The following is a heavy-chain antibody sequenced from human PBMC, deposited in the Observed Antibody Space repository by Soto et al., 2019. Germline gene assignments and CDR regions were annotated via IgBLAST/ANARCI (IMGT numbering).Heavy chain of an antibody. Sequence: ASVKVSCKASGYTFTGYYMHWVRQAPGQGLEWMGWINPNSGGTDYAQKFQGRVTMTRDTSISTAYMELSSLRSEDTAVYYCARDLTYYYDSSGYPLGSGMDVWGQGTTVTVSS. V-gene: IGHV1-2*02. J-gene: IGHJ6*02. CDR1: GYTFTGYY. D-gene: IGHD3-22*01. CDR2: INPNSGGT. CDR3: ARDLTYYYDSSGYPLGSGMDV.